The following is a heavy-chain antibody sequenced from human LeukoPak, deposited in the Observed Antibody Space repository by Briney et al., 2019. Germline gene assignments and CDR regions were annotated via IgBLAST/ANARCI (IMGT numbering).Heavy chain of an antibody. CDR3: AIMHGYYDGSGYWVQ. CDR1: GFTFGSYG. Sequence: GGSLRLSCAASGFTFGSYGMSWVRQAPGKGLEWVSFITPNADRTSYADSVEGRFTISRDNPRNTLYMQMNSLRDEDTALNYCAIMHGYYDGSGYWVQWGQGTLVTVSS. D-gene: IGHD3-22*01. CDR2: ITPNADRT. V-gene: IGHV3-23*01. J-gene: IGHJ1*01.